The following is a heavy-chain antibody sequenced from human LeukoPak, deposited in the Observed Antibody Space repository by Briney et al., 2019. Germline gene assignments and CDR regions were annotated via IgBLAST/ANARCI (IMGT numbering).Heavy chain of an antibody. J-gene: IGHJ4*02. D-gene: IGHD3-22*01. CDR1: GYTFTSYD. CDR2: MNPNSGNT. V-gene: IGHV1-8*01. Sequence: ASVKVSCKASGYTFTSYDINWVRQATGQGLEWMGWMNPNSGNTGYARNFQGRVTMTRDTSISTAYMEVSSLRSEDTAVYYCARGRYDSSGCHLDYWGQGTLVTVSS. CDR3: ARGRYDSSGCHLDY.